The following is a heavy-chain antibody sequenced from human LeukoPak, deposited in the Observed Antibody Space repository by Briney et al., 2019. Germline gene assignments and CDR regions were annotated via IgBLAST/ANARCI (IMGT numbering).Heavy chain of an antibody. D-gene: IGHD3-22*01. CDR1: GGSISSSIYY. CDR3: ARLITMIVGFDY. Sequence: PSETLSLTCTVSGGSISSSIYYWGWIRQPPGKGLEWIGSIYYSGSTYYNPSLKSRVTISVDTSKNQFSLKLRSVTAADTAVYYCARLITMIVGFDYWGQGTLVTVSS. J-gene: IGHJ4*02. CDR2: IYYSGST. V-gene: IGHV4-39*01.